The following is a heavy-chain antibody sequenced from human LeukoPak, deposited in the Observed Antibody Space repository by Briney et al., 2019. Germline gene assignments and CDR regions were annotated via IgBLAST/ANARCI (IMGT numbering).Heavy chain of an antibody. CDR3: AKDHYYDSSGYSFFDY. CDR2: ISYDGSNK. Sequence: PGRSLRLSCAASGFTFSSYGMHWVRQAPGKGLECVAVISYDGSNKYYADSVKGRFTISRDNSKNTLYLQMNSLRAEDTAVYYCAKDHYYDSSGYSFFDYWAREPWSPSPQ. V-gene: IGHV3-30*18. CDR1: GFTFSSYG. J-gene: IGHJ4*02. D-gene: IGHD3-22*01.